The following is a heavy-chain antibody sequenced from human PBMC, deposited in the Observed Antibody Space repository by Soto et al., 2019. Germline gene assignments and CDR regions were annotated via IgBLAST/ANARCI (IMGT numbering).Heavy chain of an antibody. J-gene: IGHJ3*01. Sequence: QVQLVQSGAEVKKPGASVKVSCKASGYIFTSHDINWVRHVPGQGVEWMGWMSPFSGNTGSAQKFQGRVSLTRNTSIHTSYMELSSMTSVDTAVYYCARGLCTGGTCYGLTVDFWGQGTTGTVSS. V-gene: IGHV1-8*01. CDR3: ARGLCTGGTCYGLTVDF. D-gene: IGHD2-15*01. CDR2: MSPFSGNT. CDR1: GYIFTSHD.